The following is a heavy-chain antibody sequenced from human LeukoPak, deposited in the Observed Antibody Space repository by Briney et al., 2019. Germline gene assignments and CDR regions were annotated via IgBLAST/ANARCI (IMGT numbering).Heavy chain of an antibody. V-gene: IGHV4-38-2*02. CDR3: AREVRYSSSWYSEGGRTPWFDP. J-gene: IGHJ5*02. Sequence: SETLSLTCTVSGYSISSGYYWGWIRQPPGKGLEWIGSIYHSGSTYYNPSLKSRVTISVDTSKNQFSLKLSSVTAADTAVYYCAREVRYSSSWYSEGGRTPWFDPWGQGTLVTVSS. CDR1: GYSISSGYY. CDR2: IYHSGST. D-gene: IGHD6-13*01.